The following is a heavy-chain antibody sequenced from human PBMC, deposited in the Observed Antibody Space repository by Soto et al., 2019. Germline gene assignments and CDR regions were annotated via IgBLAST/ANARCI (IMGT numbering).Heavy chain of an antibody. CDR1: GFTFSDYY. Sequence: GGSLRLSCAACGFTFSDYYMSWIRQAPGKGLEWVSYISSSSSYTNYADSVKGRFTISRDNAKNSLYLQMNSLRAEDTAVYYCARDGVAATTLNWFDPWGQGTLVTVSS. CDR2: ISSSSSYT. V-gene: IGHV3-11*06. CDR3: ARDGVAATTLNWFDP. J-gene: IGHJ5*02. D-gene: IGHD2-15*01.